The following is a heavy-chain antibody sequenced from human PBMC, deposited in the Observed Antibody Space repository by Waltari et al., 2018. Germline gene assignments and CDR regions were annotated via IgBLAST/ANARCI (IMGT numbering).Heavy chain of an antibody. Sequence: QVQLQQWGAGLLKPSETLSLPCAVHGGSFSGYYWSWIRQPPGMGLEWIGESNHSGSTNYNPSLKSRVTISVDTSKNQFSLKLSSVTAADTAVYYCARERLRTVRCMDVWGQGTTVTVSS. CDR2: SNHSGST. CDR3: ARERLRTVRCMDV. D-gene: IGHD4-17*01. J-gene: IGHJ6*02. CDR1: GGSFSGYY. V-gene: IGHV4-34*01.